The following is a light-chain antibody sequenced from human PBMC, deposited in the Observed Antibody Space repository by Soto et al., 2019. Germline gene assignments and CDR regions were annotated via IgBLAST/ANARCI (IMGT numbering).Light chain of an antibody. CDR1: KNDIGVYDF. CDR3: KSYAGSNTYV. V-gene: IGLV2-8*01. Sequence: QSVLTQPPSASGSPGQSVTISCTGTKNDIGVYDFVSWYQHHPGKAPRLIIYEVVQRPSGVPDRFSGSKSGSTASLTVSGLQAADEADYLCKSYAGSNTYVFGSGTKLTVL. CDR2: EVV. J-gene: IGLJ1*01.